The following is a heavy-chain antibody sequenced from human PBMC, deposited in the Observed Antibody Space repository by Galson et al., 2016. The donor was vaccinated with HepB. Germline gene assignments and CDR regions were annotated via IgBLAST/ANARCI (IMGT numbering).Heavy chain of an antibody. CDR3: TALWRWTY. V-gene: IGHV3-15*01. D-gene: IGHD3/OR15-3a*01. CDR1: GFTFSDAW. Sequence: SLRLSCAASGFTFSDAWMNWVRQAPGKGLEWVARIKSKTYSETIDYAAPVNGRFTISRDDSKSTLYLQMNSLKPEDTGIYYCTALWRWTYWGRGTLGTISS. CDR2: IKSKTYSETI. J-gene: IGHJ4*02.